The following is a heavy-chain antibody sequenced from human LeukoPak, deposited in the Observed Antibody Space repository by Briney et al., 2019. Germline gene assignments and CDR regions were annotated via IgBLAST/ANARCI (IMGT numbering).Heavy chain of an antibody. V-gene: IGHV3-48*03. Sequence: GGSLRLSCAASGFTFSSYEMSWVRLPPGKGLEWVSYISSSGSTIYYADSVKGRFTISRDNAKNSLYLQMNSLRAEDTAVYYCAELGITMIGGVWGKGTTVTISS. J-gene: IGHJ6*04. CDR1: GFTFSSYE. CDR2: ISSSGSTI. D-gene: IGHD3-10*02. CDR3: AELGITMIGGV.